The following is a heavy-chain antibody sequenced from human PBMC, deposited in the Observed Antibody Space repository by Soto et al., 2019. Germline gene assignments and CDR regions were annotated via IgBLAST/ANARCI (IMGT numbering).Heavy chain of an antibody. CDR3: AKDRGFGEYLFDS. Sequence: QLQLVESGGAVGQPGTSLRLSCAASGVAFITYGVHWVRQAPGKGLEWVAILSYDGHNEYYTDSVKGRFTISRATSRNTLYMQMDRLRADDTAMYYCAKDRGFGEYLFDSWGQGTLVTVSS. CDR2: LSYDGHNE. CDR1: GVAFITYG. D-gene: IGHD3-10*01. J-gene: IGHJ4*02. V-gene: IGHV3-30*18.